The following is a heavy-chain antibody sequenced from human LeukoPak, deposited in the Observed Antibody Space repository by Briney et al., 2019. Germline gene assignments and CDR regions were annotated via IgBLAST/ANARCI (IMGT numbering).Heavy chain of an antibody. CDR1: GFTFSSYG. Sequence: GGSLRLSCAASGFTFSSYGMHWVRQAPGKGLEWVAVISYDGSNKYYADSVKGRFTISRDNSKNTLYLQMNSLRAEDTAVYYCAKEARSSSYYYYYGMDVWGQGTTVTVSS. D-gene: IGHD6-13*01. CDR2: ISYDGSNK. V-gene: IGHV3-30*18. CDR3: AKEARSSSYYYYYGMDV. J-gene: IGHJ6*02.